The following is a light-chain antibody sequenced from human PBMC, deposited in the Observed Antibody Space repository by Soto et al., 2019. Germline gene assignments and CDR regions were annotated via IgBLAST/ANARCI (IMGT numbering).Light chain of an antibody. CDR1: QSITTW. V-gene: IGKV1-5*01. J-gene: IGKJ1*01. CDR3: QHYKMYSPWA. CDR2: DVS. Sequence: DIQMTQSPSTVSAYVGDSVTITCRASQSITTWLAWYQQRPGKAPKLLIDDVSSLQSGVPSRFSGSGSGTEFTLAISSLQPDAFATSYCQHYKMYSPWACGQGTKVESK.